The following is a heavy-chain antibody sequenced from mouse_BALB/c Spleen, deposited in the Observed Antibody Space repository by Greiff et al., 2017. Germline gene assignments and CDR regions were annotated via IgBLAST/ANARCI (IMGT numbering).Heavy chain of an antibody. V-gene: IGHV1-82*01. CDR2: IYPGDGDT. CDR3: AKRGGYDYYAMDY. D-gene: IGHD2-2*01. CDR1: GYAFSSSW. J-gene: IGHJ4*01. Sequence: VQLQESGPELVKPGASVKISCKASGYAFSSSWMNWVKQRPGQGLEWIGRIYPGDGDTNYNGKFKGKATLTADKSSSTAYMQLSSLTSVDSAVYFCAKRGGYDYYAMDYWGQGTSVTVSS.